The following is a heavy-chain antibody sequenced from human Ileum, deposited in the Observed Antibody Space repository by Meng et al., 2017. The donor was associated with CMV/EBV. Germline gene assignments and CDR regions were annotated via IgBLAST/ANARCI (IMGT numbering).Heavy chain of an antibody. CDR1: GGSVSSNY. CDR2: IYNSENT. V-gene: IGHV4-59*02. J-gene: IGHJ4*02. CDR3: ARRSAIMEPFDY. Sequence: QVQLQECVRGLVKPSETLSLTCTVSGGSVSSNYWSWSRQPPRKGLEWIGYIYNSENTNYSPSLKSRVTISVDTSKNQFSLNLRSVTAADTAVYYCARRSAIMEPFDYWGQGTLVTVSS. D-gene: IGHD1-26*01.